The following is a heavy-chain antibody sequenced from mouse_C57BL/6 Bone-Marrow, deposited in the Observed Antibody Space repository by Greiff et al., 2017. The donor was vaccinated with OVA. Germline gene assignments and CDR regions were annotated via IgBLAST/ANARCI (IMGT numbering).Heavy chain of an antibody. V-gene: IGHV1-82*01. Sequence: VQLVESGPELVKPGASVKISCKASGYAFSSSWMNWVKQRPGKGLEWIGRIYPGDGDTNYNGKFKGKATLTADKSSSTAYMQLSSLTSEDSAVYFCALLYYYGSSYWYFDVWGTGTTVTVSS. J-gene: IGHJ1*03. CDR1: GYAFSSSW. D-gene: IGHD1-1*01. CDR3: ALLYYYGSSYWYFDV. CDR2: IYPGDGDT.